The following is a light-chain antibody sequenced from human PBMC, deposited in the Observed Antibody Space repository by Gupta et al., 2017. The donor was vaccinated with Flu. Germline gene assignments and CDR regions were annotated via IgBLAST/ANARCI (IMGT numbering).Light chain of an antibody. Sequence: SYELPQPPSVSVSPGQTARITCSGDAFPKQYAYWFQQKPGQAPVMVIIKDIERPSGLPERFSGYSTGTIVTWGISGVQAEDEADDYCRSADISGSYLVFGGGTKLTVL. CDR3: RSADISGSYLV. J-gene: IGLJ3*02. CDR1: AFPKQY. V-gene: IGLV3-25*02. CDR2: KDI.